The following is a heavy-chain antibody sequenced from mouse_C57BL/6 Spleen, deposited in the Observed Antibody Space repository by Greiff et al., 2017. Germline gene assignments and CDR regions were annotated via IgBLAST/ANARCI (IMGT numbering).Heavy chain of an antibody. CDR3: ASQMDSSGLFAY. V-gene: IGHV1-80*01. D-gene: IGHD3-2*02. J-gene: IGHJ3*01. CDR2: IYPGDGDT. Sequence: QVQLKQSGAELVKPGASVKISCKASGYAFSSYWMNWVKQRPGKGLEWIGQIYPGDGDTNYNGKFKGKATLTADKSSSTAYMQLSSLTSEDSAVYVCASQMDSSGLFAYWGQGTLVTVSA. CDR1: GYAFSSYW.